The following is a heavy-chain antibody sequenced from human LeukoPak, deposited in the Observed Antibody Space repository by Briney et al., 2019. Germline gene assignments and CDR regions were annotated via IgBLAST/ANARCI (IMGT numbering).Heavy chain of an antibody. CDR3: ARLTYGYNSGLDY. J-gene: IGHJ4*02. V-gene: IGHV3-66*04. CDR1: GFTVSSNY. Sequence: GGSLTLSCTASGFTVSSNYMSWVRHAPGKGLEWVSLIYSCGSTNYADSLKGPFPISRDNSKNTLYLQLNSLRAEDTAVYDCARLTYGYNSGLDYSVQGALVSVSS. D-gene: IGHD5-24*01. CDR2: IYSCGST.